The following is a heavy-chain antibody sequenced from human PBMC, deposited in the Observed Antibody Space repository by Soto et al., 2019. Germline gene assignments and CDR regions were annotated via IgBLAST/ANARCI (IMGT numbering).Heavy chain of an antibody. V-gene: IGHV3-30*18. CDR3: AKEARDPYYYYYYMDV. CDR2: ISYDGSNK. CDR1: GFTFSSYG. J-gene: IGHJ6*03. Sequence: PGGSLRLSCAASGFTFSSYGMHWVRQAPGKGLEWVAVISYDGSNKYYADSVKGRFTISRDNSKNTLYLQMNSLRAEDTAVYYCAKEARDPYYYYYYMDVWGKGTTVTVSS.